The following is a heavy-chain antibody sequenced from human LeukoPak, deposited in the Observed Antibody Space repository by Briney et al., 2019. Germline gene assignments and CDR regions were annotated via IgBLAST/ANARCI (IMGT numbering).Heavy chain of an antibody. CDR1: GGSISCGSYY. CDR3: ARVVVPAAELDY. CDR2: IYTSGST. D-gene: IGHD2-2*01. V-gene: IGHV4-61*02. Sequence: SETLSLTCTVSGGSISCGSYYWSWIRQPAGKGLEWIGRIYTSGSTNYNPSLKSRVTISVDTSKNQFSLKLSSVTAADTAVYYCARVVVPAAELDYWGQGTLVTVSS. J-gene: IGHJ4*02.